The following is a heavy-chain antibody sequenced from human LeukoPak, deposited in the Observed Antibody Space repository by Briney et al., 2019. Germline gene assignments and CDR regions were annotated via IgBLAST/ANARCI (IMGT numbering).Heavy chain of an antibody. CDR2: IIPIFGTA. V-gene: IGHV1-69*13. Sequence: SVKVSCKASGGTFSSYAISWVRQAPGQGLEWMGGIIPIFGTANYAQKFQGRVTITADESTGTAYMELSSLRSEDTAVYYCARARNTGIVGATNDYWGQGTLVTVSS. CDR1: GGTFSSYA. J-gene: IGHJ4*02. CDR3: ARARNTGIVGATNDY. D-gene: IGHD1-26*01.